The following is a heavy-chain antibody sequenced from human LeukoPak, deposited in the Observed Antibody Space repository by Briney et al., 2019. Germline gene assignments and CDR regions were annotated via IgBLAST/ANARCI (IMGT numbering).Heavy chain of an antibody. J-gene: IGHJ6*02. Sequence: PGGSLRLSCAASGFTFSSYSMNWVRQAPGKGLEWVSSISSSSSYIYYADSVKGRFTISRDNAKNSLYLQMNSLRAEDTAVYYCARVPGIAVAGTFYYYYGMDVWGQGTTVTVSS. CDR2: ISSSSSYI. V-gene: IGHV3-21*01. CDR3: ARVPGIAVAGTFYYYYGMDV. CDR1: GFTFSSYS. D-gene: IGHD6-19*01.